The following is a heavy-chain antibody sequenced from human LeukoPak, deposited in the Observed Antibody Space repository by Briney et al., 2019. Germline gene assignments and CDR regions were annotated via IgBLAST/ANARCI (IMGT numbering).Heavy chain of an antibody. D-gene: IGHD4-23*01. J-gene: IGHJ4*02. Sequence: PSETLSLTCTVSGGSISSGSYYWRWIRQPAGKGLEWIGRIYTSGSTNYNPSLKSRVTISVDTSKNQFSLKLSSVTAADTAVYYCARTDYGGNSLDYFDYWGQGTLVTVSS. V-gene: IGHV4-61*02. CDR2: IYTSGST. CDR3: ARTDYGGNSLDYFDY. CDR1: GGSISSGSYY.